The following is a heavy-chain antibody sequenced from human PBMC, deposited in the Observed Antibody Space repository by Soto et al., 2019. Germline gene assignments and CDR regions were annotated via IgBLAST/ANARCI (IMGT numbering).Heavy chain of an antibody. CDR3: AKLRGDIVVVPAADRHFDY. CDR1: GFTFSSYA. Sequence: GGSLRLSFAASGFTFSSYAMSWVRQAPGKGLEWVSAISGSGGSTYYADSVKGRFTISRDNSKNTLYLQMNSLRAEDTAVYYCAKLRGDIVVVPAADRHFDYWGQGTLVTVSS. V-gene: IGHV3-23*01. D-gene: IGHD2-2*01. CDR2: ISGSGGST. J-gene: IGHJ4*02.